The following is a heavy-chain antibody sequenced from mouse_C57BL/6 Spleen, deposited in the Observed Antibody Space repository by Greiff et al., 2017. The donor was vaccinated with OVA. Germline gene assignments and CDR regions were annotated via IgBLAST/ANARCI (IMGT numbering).Heavy chain of an antibody. CDR1: GYAFSSYW. Sequence: QVQLQQSGAELVKPGASVKISCKASGYAFSSYWMTWVKQRPGKGLEWIGQIYPGDGDTNYNGKFKGKATLTADKSSSTAYMQLSSLTSEDSTVYFCASYGNFDYWGQGTTRTVSA. V-gene: IGHV1-80*01. CDR3: ASYGNFDY. CDR2: IYPGDGDT. J-gene: IGHJ2*01. D-gene: IGHD2-1*01.